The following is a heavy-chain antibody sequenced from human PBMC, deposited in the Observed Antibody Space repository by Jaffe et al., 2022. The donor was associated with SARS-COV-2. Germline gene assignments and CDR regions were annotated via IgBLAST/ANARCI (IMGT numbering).Heavy chain of an antibody. V-gene: IGHV3-33*01. J-gene: IGHJ6*02. D-gene: IGHD3-10*01. CDR3: ARDRIHTMVRGVIDSGMDV. CDR2: IWYDGSNK. CDR1: GFTFSSYG. Sequence: QVQLVESGGGVVQPGRSLRLSCAASGFTFSSYGMHWVRQAPGKGLEWVAVIWYDGSNKYYADSVKGRFTISRDNSKNTLYLQMNSLRAEDTAVYYCARDRIHTMVRGVIDSGMDVWGQGTTVTVSS.